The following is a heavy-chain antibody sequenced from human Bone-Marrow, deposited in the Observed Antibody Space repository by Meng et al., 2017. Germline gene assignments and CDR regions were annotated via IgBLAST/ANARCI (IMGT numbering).Heavy chain of an antibody. D-gene: IGHD5-18*01. Sequence: ESLKISCTVSGGSISSYYWSWIRQPPGKGLEWIGYIYYSGSTNYNPSLKSRVTISVDTSKNQFSLKLSPVTAADTAVYYCARTSDTAAGYYYYYGMDVWGQGTTVTVSS. V-gene: IGHV4-59*01. J-gene: IGHJ6*02. CDR1: GGSISSYY. CDR2: IYYSGST. CDR3: ARTSDTAAGYYYYYGMDV.